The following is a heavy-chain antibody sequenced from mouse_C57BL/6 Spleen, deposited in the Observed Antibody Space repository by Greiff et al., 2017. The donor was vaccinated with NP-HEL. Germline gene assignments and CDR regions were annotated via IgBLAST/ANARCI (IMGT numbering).Heavy chain of an antibody. D-gene: IGHD4-1*01. J-gene: IGHJ3*01. Sequence: QVQLQQPGAELVMPGASVKLSCKASGYTFTSYWMHWVKQRPGQGLEWIGELDPSDSYTNYNQKFKGKSTLTVDKSSSTAYMQLSSLISEDSAVYYCARRELGPFAYWGQGTLVTVSA. V-gene: IGHV1-69*01. CDR1: GYTFTSYW. CDR3: ARRELGPFAY. CDR2: LDPSDSYT.